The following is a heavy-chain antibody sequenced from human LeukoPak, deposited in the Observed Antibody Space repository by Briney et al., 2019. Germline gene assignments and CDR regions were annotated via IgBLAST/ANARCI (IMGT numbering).Heavy chain of an antibody. CDR1: GYTFTSYG. V-gene: IGHV1-18*01. J-gene: IGHJ5*02. Sequence: ASVKVSCKASGYTFTSYGISWVRQAPGQGLEWMGWISAYNGNTNYAQKLQGRVTMTTDTSTSTAYMELRSLRSDDTAVYYCATSPTVTTSGNWFDPWGQGTLVTVSS. CDR2: ISAYNGNT. D-gene: IGHD4-17*01. CDR3: ATSPTVTTSGNWFDP.